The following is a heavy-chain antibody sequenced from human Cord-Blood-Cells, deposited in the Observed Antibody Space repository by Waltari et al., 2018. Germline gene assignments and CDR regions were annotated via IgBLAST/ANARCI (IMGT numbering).Heavy chain of an antibody. CDR3: ARDMNVVIASDY. Sequence: QVQLVESGGGLVKPGGSLSFSCAASGYTFSHYYYNWSSQAPGKGLEWVSYISSSGSTIYYADSLKGRFTISRDNAKNSLYLQMNSLRAEDTAVYYCARDMNVVIASDYWGQGTLVTVSS. J-gene: IGHJ4*02. V-gene: IGHV3-11*04. D-gene: IGHD2-21*01. CDR1: GYTFSHYY. CDR2: ISSSGSTI.